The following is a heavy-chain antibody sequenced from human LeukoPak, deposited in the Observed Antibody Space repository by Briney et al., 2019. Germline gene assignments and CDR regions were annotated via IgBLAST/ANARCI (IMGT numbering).Heavy chain of an antibody. V-gene: IGHV5-51*01. Sequence: GESLKISCKGSGYSFTSYWIGWVRQMPGKGLEWMGIIYPGDSDTRYSPSFQGQVTISADKSIGTAYLQWSSLKASDTAMYYCARATNFDWSNRYFDYWGQGTLVTASS. J-gene: IGHJ4*02. D-gene: IGHD3-9*01. CDR1: GYSFTSYW. CDR2: IYPGDSDT. CDR3: ARATNFDWSNRYFDY.